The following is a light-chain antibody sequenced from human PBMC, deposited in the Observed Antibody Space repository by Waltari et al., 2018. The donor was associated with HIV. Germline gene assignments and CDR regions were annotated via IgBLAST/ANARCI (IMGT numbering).Light chain of an antibody. CDR2: EDT. Sequence: FMLTQPHSMSESPGRTVTISCTRSSGNIASNSVQWYQQRPGSAPITVIYEDTQRPSGVPELFSGSLDSSSNSASLTISGLRSEDEADYYCQSYDTSNHLIFGGGTKLTVL. CDR3: QSYDTSNHLI. V-gene: IGLV6-57*04. CDR1: SGNIASNS. J-gene: IGLJ2*01.